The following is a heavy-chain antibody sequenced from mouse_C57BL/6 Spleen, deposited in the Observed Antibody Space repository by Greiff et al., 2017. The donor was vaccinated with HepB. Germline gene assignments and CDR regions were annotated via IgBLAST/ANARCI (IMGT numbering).Heavy chain of an antibody. J-gene: IGHJ2*01. V-gene: IGHV1-80*01. D-gene: IGHD2-4*01. CDR1: GYAFSSYW. CDR2: IYPGDGDT. Sequence: VQLQQSGAELVKPGASVKISCKASGYAFSSYWMNWVKQRPGKGLEWIGQIYPGDGDTNYNGKFKGKATLTADKSSSTAYMQLSSLTSEDSAVYFCARDDYDGYFDYGGQGTTLTVSS. CDR3: ARDDYDGYFDY.